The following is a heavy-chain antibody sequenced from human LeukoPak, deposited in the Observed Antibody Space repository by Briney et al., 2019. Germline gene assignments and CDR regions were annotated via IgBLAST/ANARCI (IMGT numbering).Heavy chain of an antibody. CDR1: GGSISGGTYY. CDR2: IYTSGST. J-gene: IGHJ4*02. D-gene: IGHD2-2*01. CDR3: ARGEDCSSTSCKFDY. Sequence: PSETLSLTCTVSGGSISGGTYYWSWIRQPAGKGLEWIGRIYTSGSTNYNPSLKSRVTISVDTSKNQFSLKLSSVTAADTAVYYCARGEDCSSTSCKFDYWGQGTLVTVSS. V-gene: IGHV4-61*02.